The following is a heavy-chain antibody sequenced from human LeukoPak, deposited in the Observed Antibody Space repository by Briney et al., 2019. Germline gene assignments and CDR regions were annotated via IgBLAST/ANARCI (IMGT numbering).Heavy chain of an antibody. D-gene: IGHD7-27*01. CDR3: ATRKLGNDY. J-gene: IGHJ4*02. CDR1: GGSINSYY. V-gene: IGHV4-59*01. Sequence: SETLSLTCTVSGGSINSYYWSWIRQSPGKGLEWIGYIYYTETSYNPSLKSRVTISADTSKNQFSLKLYSVTAADTAVYYCATRKLGNDYWGQGTLVTVSS. CDR2: IYYTET.